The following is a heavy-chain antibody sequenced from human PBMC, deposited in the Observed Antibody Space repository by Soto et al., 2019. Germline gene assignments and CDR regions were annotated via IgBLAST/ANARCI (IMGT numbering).Heavy chain of an antibody. CDR2: ISWDGGST. CDR1: GFTFDDYT. CDR3: ARRLTYNWKLDY. D-gene: IGHD1-20*01. V-gene: IGHV3-43*01. Sequence: GGSLRLSCAASGFTFDDYTMHWVRQAPGKGLEWVSLISWDGGSTYYADSVKGRFTISRDNSKNSLYLQWSSLKASDTAMYYCARRLTYNWKLDYWGQGTLVTVSS. J-gene: IGHJ4*02.